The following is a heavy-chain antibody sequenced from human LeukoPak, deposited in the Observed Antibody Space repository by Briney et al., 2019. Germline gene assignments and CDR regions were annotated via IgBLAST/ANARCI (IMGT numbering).Heavy chain of an antibody. Sequence: GGSLRLSCAASGFTVSSNYMSWVRQAPGKGLEWVSFISSSRSYIYYADSVKGRFTISRDNAKNSLYLQMNSLRAEDTAVYYCARFIAAPYYFDYWGRGTLVTVSS. CDR2: ISSSRSYI. CDR3: ARFIAAPYYFDY. V-gene: IGHV3-21*01. D-gene: IGHD6-13*01. CDR1: GFTVSSNY. J-gene: IGHJ4*02.